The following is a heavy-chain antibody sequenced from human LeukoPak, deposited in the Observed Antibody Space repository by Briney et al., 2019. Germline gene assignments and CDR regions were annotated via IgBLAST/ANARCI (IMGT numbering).Heavy chain of an antibody. V-gene: IGHV3-11*01. CDR2: ITTGGRTM. Sequence: GSLRLSCAASGITLSDHYMSWIRQAPGKGPEWVSYITTGGRTMYYADSVRGRFTISGDNAKNSLYLQMNSLRADDTAVYFCARIHRSNWFDPWRQGTLVTVSS. CDR3: ARIHRSNWFDP. CDR1: GITLSDHY. J-gene: IGHJ5*02. D-gene: IGHD5-18*01.